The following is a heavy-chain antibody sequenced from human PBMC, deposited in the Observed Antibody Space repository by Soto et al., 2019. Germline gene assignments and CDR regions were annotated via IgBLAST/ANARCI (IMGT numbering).Heavy chain of an antibody. Sequence: QTLSLTCAISGDSVSSNRAAWNWLRQSPSRGLEGLGRTYYRSKWYNDYAVSVKSRITINPDTSKNQCSLQLNSVTPEDTAVYYCARDLGYCSSTSCYTDYYYYGMDVWGQGTTVTVSS. CDR2: TYYRSKWYN. CDR3: ARDLGYCSSTSCYTDYYYYGMDV. D-gene: IGHD2-2*02. J-gene: IGHJ6*02. CDR1: GDSVSSNRAA. V-gene: IGHV6-1*01.